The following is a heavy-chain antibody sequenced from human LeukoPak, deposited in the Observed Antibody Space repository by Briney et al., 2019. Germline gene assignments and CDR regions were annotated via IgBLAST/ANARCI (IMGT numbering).Heavy chain of an antibody. Sequence: GGSLRLSCAASGFHFSFYAMNWVRQAPGKGLEWVSSISGGGSTTDYADSVKGRFTIPRDNSKNTLYLHMNGLRAEDTAVYYCARKYCSGVNCNPITWAFDIWGPGTTVTVSS. D-gene: IGHD2-15*01. CDR3: ARKYCSGVNCNPITWAFDI. J-gene: IGHJ3*02. V-gene: IGHV3-23*01. CDR2: ISGGGSTT. CDR1: GFHFSFYA.